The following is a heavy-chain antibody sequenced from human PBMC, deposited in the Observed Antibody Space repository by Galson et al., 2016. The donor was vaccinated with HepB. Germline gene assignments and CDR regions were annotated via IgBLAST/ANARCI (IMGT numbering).Heavy chain of an antibody. V-gene: IGHV3-23*01. CDR2: ISGSGTST. CDR3: AKSKYYDTFDY. Sequence: SLRLSCAASGFTFSRYGMSWVRQSPGKGLEWVPAISGSGTSTFYADSVKGRFTFSRDNSKNTVYLQMNSLRAEDTAVYYCAKSKYYDTFDYWGQGTLVIVSS. CDR1: GFTFSRYG. D-gene: IGHD3-22*01. J-gene: IGHJ4*02.